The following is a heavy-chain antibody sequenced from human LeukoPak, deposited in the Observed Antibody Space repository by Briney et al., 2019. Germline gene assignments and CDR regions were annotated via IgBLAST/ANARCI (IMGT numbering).Heavy chain of an antibody. V-gene: IGHV3-23*01. J-gene: IGHJ4*02. Sequence: GGSLRLSCAASGFTFSNYGMSWVRQAPGKWLEWVSSISGSGGSTYYADSVKGRFTISRDNSKNTLYLQMNSLRAEDTAVYYCAGKDYYFDYWGQGTLVTVSS. CDR2: ISGSGGST. CDR3: AGKDYYFDY. CDR1: GFTFSNYG. D-gene: IGHD3/OR15-3a*01.